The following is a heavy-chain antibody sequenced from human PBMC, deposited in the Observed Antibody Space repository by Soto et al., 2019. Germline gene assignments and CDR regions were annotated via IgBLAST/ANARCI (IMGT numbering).Heavy chain of an antibody. CDR2: IYYSGST. V-gene: IGHV4-31*03. D-gene: IGHD3-22*01. CDR3: ARYDSSGYYYRGPI. Sequence: TLSLTCTVSGGSISSGGYYWSWIRQHPGKGLEWIGYIYYSGSTYYNPSLKSRVTISVDTSKNQFSLKLSSVTAADTAVYYCARYDSSGYYYRGPIWGQGTMV. CDR1: GGSISSGGYY. J-gene: IGHJ3*02.